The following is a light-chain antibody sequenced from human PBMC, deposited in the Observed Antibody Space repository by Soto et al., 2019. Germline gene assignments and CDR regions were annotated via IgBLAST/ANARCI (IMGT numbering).Light chain of an antibody. Sequence: QSALTQPASVSGSPGQSITISCTGTSSDVGGYNYVSWYQQHPGKAPKLMIYEVSNRPSGVSNRFSGSKSGNTASLTISGVQAEDEADYYCCSYAGTTTWVFGGGTKVTVL. CDR2: EVS. CDR3: CSYAGTTTWV. CDR1: SSDVGGYNY. V-gene: IGLV2-23*02. J-gene: IGLJ2*01.